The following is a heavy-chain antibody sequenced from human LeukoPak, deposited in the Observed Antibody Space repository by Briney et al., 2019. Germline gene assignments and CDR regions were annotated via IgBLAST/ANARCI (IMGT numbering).Heavy chain of an antibody. Sequence: ASVKVSCKASGFTFTSSAVQWVRQARGQRLEWIGWIVVGSGNTNYAQKFQERVTITRDMSTSTAYMELSSLRSEDTAVYYCAAVSVDTAMAFAFDIWGQGTMVTVSS. D-gene: IGHD5-18*01. CDR2: IVVGSGNT. J-gene: IGHJ3*02. CDR3: AAVSVDTAMAFAFDI. V-gene: IGHV1-58*01. CDR1: GFTFTSSA.